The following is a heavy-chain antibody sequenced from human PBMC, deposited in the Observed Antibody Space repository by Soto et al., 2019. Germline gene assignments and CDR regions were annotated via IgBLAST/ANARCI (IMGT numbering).Heavy chain of an antibody. V-gene: IGHV5-51*01. CDR2: IYPDDSDT. J-gene: IGHJ4*02. D-gene: IGHD2-8*02. CDR1: GYSFSNFW. Sequence: ESLKISCKGSGYSFSNFWIAWVRQMPGEGLEWLGIIYPDDSDTRYSPSFLGQVTISADKSIKTTYLQWSSLKASDAAIYFCASSVLVTSTMNYFDLWGQGTLVTVSS. CDR3: ASSVLVTSTMNYFDL.